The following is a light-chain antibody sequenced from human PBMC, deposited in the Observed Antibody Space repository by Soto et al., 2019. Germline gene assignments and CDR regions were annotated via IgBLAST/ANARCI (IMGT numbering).Light chain of an antibody. Sequence: EIVMTQSPATLSVSPGERATLSCRASQNILTNLAWYQQRPGQSPRLVIYGASTRATDIPARFSGSGSGTEFTLTISSLHYEDFVVYYCQQYNNWPITFGQGTRLEIK. J-gene: IGKJ5*01. CDR3: QQYNNWPIT. CDR1: QNILTN. V-gene: IGKV3-15*01. CDR2: GAS.